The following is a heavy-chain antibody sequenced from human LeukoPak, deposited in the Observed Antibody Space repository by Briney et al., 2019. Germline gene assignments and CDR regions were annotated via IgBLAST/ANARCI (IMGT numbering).Heavy chain of an antibody. CDR1: GYTFTSYD. CDR3: ARALASWVSLRGYFDY. D-gene: IGHD2-8*01. V-gene: IGHV1-8*01. J-gene: IGHJ4*02. Sequence: ASVKVSCKASGYTFTSYDINWVRQATGQGLEWMGWMNPNSGNTGYAQKFQGRVTMTRNTSISTAYMELSSLRSEDTAVYYCARALASWVSLRGYFDYWGQGTLVTVSS. CDR2: MNPNSGNT.